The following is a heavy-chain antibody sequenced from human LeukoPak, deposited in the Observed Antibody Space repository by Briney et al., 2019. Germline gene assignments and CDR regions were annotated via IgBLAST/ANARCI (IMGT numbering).Heavy chain of an antibody. CDR2: IIPIFGTA. D-gene: IGHD5-18*01. V-gene: IGHV1-69*13. Sequence: ASVKVSCKASGGTFSSYAISWVRQAPGQGLVWMGGIIPIFGTANYAQKFQGRVTITADESTSTAYMELSSLRSEDTAVYYCARGRGYSYGNFDYWGQGTLVTVSS. CDR1: GGTFSSYA. J-gene: IGHJ4*02. CDR3: ARGRGYSYGNFDY.